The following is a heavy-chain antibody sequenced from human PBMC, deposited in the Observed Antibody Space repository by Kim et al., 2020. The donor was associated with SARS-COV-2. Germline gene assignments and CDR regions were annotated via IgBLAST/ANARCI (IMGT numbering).Heavy chain of an antibody. Sequence: GGSLILSCAASGFSFRTYGMHWVRQAPGKGLEWVALISYDGGDTYYVDSVKGRFTISRDNTDNTLYLQMNSLRPEDTAVYYCAKEGSGSSRISYYYGMAV. CDR3: AKEGSGSSRISYYYGMAV. CDR2: ISYDGGDT. J-gene: IGHJ6*01. D-gene: IGHD3-3*01. V-gene: IGHV3-30*18. CDR1: GFSFRTYG.